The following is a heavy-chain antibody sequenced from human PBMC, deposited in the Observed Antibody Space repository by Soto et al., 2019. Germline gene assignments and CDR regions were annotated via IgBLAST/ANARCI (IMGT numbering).Heavy chain of an antibody. CDR3: ARDLPAAAY. J-gene: IGHJ4*02. V-gene: IGHV1-46*01. Sequence: QVQLVQSGAEVKKPGASVKVSCKASGYIFTNYYIHWVRQAPGQGLEWMAIINPLPTSGSTNYAQKFQGRVTVTRDTSPSTVYMALSILTSEDTAIYYGARDLPAAAYCGQGTLVTVSS. CDR2: INPLPTSGST. D-gene: IGHD6-13*01. CDR1: GYIFTNYY.